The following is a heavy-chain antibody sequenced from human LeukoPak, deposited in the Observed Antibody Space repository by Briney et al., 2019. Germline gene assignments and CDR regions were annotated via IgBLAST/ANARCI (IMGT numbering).Heavy chain of an antibody. Sequence: ASVKVSCKASGGTFSSYAISWVRQAPGQGLEWMGWINPNSGGTNYAQKFQGRVTMTRDTSISTAYMELSRLRSDDTAVYYCAREIQGNDYWGQGTLVTVSS. CDR2: INPNSGGT. V-gene: IGHV1-2*02. CDR3: AREIQGNDY. CDR1: GGTFSSYA. J-gene: IGHJ4*02. D-gene: IGHD5-18*01.